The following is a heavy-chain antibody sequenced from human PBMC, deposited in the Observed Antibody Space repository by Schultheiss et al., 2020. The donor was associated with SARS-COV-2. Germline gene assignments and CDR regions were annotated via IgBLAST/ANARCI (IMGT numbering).Heavy chain of an antibody. Sequence: SETLSLTCAVYGGSFSGYYWSWIRQPPGKGLEWIGEINHSGSTNYNPSLKSRVTISVDTSKNQFSLKLSSVTAADTAVYYCARGATGTTGYYYYGMDVWGQGTTVTVSS. CDR2: INHSGST. CDR1: GGSFSGYY. J-gene: IGHJ6*02. V-gene: IGHV4-34*01. D-gene: IGHD1-7*01. CDR3: ARGATGTTGYYYYGMDV.